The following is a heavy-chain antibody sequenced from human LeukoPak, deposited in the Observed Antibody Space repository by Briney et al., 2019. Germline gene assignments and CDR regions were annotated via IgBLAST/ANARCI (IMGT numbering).Heavy chain of an antibody. V-gene: IGHV4-61*01. D-gene: IGHD3-10*01. CDR3: AGQSYYGNAWY. CDR2: ISNTGRT. CDR1: GDSVSDGNYY. J-gene: IGHJ4*02. Sequence: SESLSLTCTVSGDSVSDGNYYWTWIRQPPGKGLEWIGYISNTGRTNYNPSLKSRVTMSVDTSKNQYSLKLTSVTAADTAIYYCAGQSYYGNAWYWGQGTLVTVSS.